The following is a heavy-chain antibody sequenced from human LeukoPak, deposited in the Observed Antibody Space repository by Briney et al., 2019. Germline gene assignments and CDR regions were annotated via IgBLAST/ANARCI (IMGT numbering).Heavy chain of an antibody. V-gene: IGHV4-34*01. CDR2: INHSGST. D-gene: IGHD2-15*01. CDR1: GGSFSGYY. CDR3: ARAGYCSGGSCYNRYYYYYGMDV. Sequence: SETLSLTCAVYGGSFSGYYWSWIRQPPGKGPEWIGEINHSGSTNYNPSLKSRVTISVDTSKNQFSLKLSSVTAADTAVYYCARAGYCSGGSCYNRYYYYYGMDVWGQGTTVTVSS. J-gene: IGHJ6*02.